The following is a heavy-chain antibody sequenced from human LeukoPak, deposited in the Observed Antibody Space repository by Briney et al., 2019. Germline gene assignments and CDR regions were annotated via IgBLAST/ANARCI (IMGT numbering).Heavy chain of an antibody. J-gene: IGHJ3*02. D-gene: IGHD1-26*01. Sequence: PSETLSLTCSVSRASIRSYSWSWLRQPAGKGLEWIGRIHTSASTEYNPSLKSRVTMSVDTSKNQFSLKLNSVTAADTAVYFCARDDNSEYSDDAFDIWGQGTLVTVSS. CDR2: IHTSAST. CDR1: RASIRSYS. CDR3: ARDDNSEYSDDAFDI. V-gene: IGHV4-4*07.